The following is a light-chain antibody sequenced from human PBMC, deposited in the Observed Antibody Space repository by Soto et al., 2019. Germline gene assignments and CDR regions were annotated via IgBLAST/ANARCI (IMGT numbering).Light chain of an antibody. Sequence: IQMTGSPSTRSASVGDRVTITCLASQTISSWLAWYQQKPGKAPKLLIFDATTLQTGVPSRFSGSGFGTEFTLTITGLQPDDFATYYCQQHNDYTAVTFGQGTRLEIK. CDR3: QQHNDYTAVT. CDR1: QTISSW. J-gene: IGKJ5*01. CDR2: DAT. V-gene: IGKV1-5*01.